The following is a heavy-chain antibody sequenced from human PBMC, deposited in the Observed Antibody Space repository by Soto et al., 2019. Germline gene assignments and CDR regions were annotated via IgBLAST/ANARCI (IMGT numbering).Heavy chain of an antibody. CDR1: GYSFTSYW. V-gene: IGHV5-51*01. D-gene: IGHD4-17*01. J-gene: IGHJ5*02. Sequence: GESLKISCKGSGYSFTSYWIGWVRQMPGKVLEWMGIIYPGDSDTRYSPSFQGQVTISADKSINTAYLQWSSLKASDTAMYYCARHGFYGDYSSNYFDPWGQGTLVNVSS. CDR2: IYPGDSDT. CDR3: ARHGFYGDYSSNYFDP.